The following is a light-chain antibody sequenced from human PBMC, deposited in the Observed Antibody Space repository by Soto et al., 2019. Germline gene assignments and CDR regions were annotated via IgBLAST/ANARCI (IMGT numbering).Light chain of an antibody. J-gene: IGKJ4*01. CDR2: YAS. CDR3: QQFHTYSLT. CDR1: QTISSR. V-gene: IGKV1-5*01. Sequence: DIQMTQSPSTLSASVGDRVTVTCRASQTISSRLAWYQQKPGKAPKLLMYYASRLESGVPSRFSGSASGTEFTLTISSLQPDDFATYYCQQFHTYSLTFGGGTKVETK.